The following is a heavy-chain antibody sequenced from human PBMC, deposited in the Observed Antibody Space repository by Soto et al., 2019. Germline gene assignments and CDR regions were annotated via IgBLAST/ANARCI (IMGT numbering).Heavy chain of an antibody. J-gene: IGHJ5*02. V-gene: IGHV1-2*02. D-gene: IGHD1-26*01. CDR1: GYTFTGYY. CDR3: ARDRVGASHNWFDP. CDR2: INPNSGGT. Sequence: AASVKVSCKASGYTFTGYYMHWVRQAPGQGLEWVGWINPNSGGTNYAQKFQGRVTMTRDTSISTAYMELSRLRSDDTAVYYCARDRVGASHNWFDPWGQGTLVTVSS.